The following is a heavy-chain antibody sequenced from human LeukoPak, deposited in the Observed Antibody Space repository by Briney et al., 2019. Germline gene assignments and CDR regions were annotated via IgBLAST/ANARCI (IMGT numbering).Heavy chain of an antibody. V-gene: IGHV3-23*01. J-gene: IGHJ4*02. CDR1: GFTFTKYA. D-gene: IGHD3-22*01. Sequence: PGGSLRLSCAASGFTFTKYAMSWVRQAPGKGLEWVSGIRVSGGSTNYADSVKGRFTISRDNSKNTLYLQMNSLSAEDTAVYYCAKSNYFNSGGYYFFDYWGQGTLVTVSS. CDR2: IRVSGGST. CDR3: AKSNYFNSGGYYFFDY.